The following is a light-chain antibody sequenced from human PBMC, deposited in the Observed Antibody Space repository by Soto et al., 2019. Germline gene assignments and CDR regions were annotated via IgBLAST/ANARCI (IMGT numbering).Light chain of an antibody. CDR2: DAS. Sequence: EIVLTQSPATLSLSPGERATLSCRASQSVSSYLAWYQQKPGQAPRLLIYDASNRATGIPARFRCSGSWTDFPPTNRSLEAEDFAVYYCQQRSIWPLTFGGGTKVEIK. V-gene: IGKV3-11*01. J-gene: IGKJ4*01. CDR1: QSVSSY. CDR3: QQRSIWPLT.